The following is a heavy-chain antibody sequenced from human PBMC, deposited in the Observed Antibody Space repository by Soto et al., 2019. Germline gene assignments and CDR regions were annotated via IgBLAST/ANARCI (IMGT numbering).Heavy chain of an antibody. CDR2: IIPIFGTA. CDR1: GGTFSSYA. CDR3: ARVEYGCSSTSCPFDY. V-gene: IGHV1-69*13. J-gene: IGHJ4*02. Sequence: ASVKVSCKASGGTFSSYAISWVRQAPGQGLEWMGGIIPIFGTANYAQKFQGRVTITADESTSTAYMELSSLRSEDTAVYYCARVEYGCSSTSCPFDYWGQGTLVTVSS. D-gene: IGHD2-2*01.